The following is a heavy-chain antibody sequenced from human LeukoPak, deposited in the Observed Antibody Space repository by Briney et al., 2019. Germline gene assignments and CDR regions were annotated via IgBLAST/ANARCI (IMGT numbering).Heavy chain of an antibody. CDR2: VTGDGGFT. D-gene: IGHD3-10*01. CDR1: GFVFSNFR. V-gene: IGHV3-74*01. J-gene: IGHJ4*02. CDR3: ARLAKYFYGSETYYFFEH. Sequence: GGSLRLSCAASGFVFSNFRMHWVRQAPGKGLVWVSSVTGDGGFTNYADSVRGRFTISRDNGKNTVFLQMNSLRVDDTAVYYCARLAKYFYGSETYYFFEHWGQGTPVTASS.